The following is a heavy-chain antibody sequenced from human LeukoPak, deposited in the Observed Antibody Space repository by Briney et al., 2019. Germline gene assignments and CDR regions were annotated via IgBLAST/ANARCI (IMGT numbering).Heavy chain of an antibody. V-gene: IGHV3-21*01. Sequence: PGGSLRLSCAASGFIFTNYFMSWVRQAPGKGLEWVSSISSSSSYIYYADSVKGRFTISRDNAKNSLYLQMNSLRAEDTAVYYCARDPYYDFWSGYPKSGMDVWGQGATVTVSS. J-gene: IGHJ6*02. D-gene: IGHD3-3*01. CDR3: ARDPYYDFWSGYPKSGMDV. CDR2: ISSSSSYI. CDR1: GFIFTNYF.